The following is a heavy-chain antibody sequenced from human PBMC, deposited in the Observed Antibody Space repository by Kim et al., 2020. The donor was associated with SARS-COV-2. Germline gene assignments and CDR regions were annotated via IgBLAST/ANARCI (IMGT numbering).Heavy chain of an antibody. Sequence: ETLSLTCTVSGASITSSSYYCGWIRQSPGKGLEWIGNINYSATTYYNPSLKSRVTISVDTSKNQFSLKVTSVTATDTAVYYCATSVTTVNTSSGKWDNWGQGILVSVSS. CDR2: INYSATT. V-gene: IGHV4-39*01. CDR1: GASITSSSYY. CDR3: ATSVTTVNTSSGKWDN. D-gene: IGHD4-4*01. J-gene: IGHJ4*02.